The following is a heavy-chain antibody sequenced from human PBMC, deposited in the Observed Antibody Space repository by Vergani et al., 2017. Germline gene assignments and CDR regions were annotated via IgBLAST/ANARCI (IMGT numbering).Heavy chain of an antibody. J-gene: IGHJ6*02. Sequence: EVQLEQSGAAVKKPGESLEISCKGSGYSFSRNWIAWVRERPGQGLEWMGIIYPGDSDTRYSPSFQGQVTISADKSISTAYLQWSSLKASDTAMYYCARHRGWGLVVVAATPWYYYYGMDVWGQGTTVTVSS. CDR2: IYPGDSDT. CDR1: GYSFSRNW. D-gene: IGHD2-15*01. CDR3: ARHRGWGLVVVAATPWYYYYGMDV. V-gene: IGHV5-51*01.